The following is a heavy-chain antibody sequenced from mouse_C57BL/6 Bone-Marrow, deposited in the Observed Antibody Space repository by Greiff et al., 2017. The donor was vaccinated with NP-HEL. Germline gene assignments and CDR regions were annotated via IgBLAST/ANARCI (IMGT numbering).Heavy chain of an antibody. CDR3: AFYDYGRYFDY. J-gene: IGHJ2*01. V-gene: IGHV1-82*01. CDR2: IYPGDGDT. CDR1: GYAFSSSW. D-gene: IGHD2-4*01. Sequence: QVQLQQSGPELVKPGASVKISCKASGYAFSSSWMNWVKQRPGKGLEWIGRIYPGDGDTNYNGKFKGKATLTADKSSSTAYMQLSSLTSEDSAVYFCAFYDYGRYFDYWGQGTTLTVSS.